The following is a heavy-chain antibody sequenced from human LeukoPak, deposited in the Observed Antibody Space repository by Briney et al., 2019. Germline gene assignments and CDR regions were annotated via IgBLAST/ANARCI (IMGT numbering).Heavy chain of an antibody. CDR3: ARVTCRLSPYYFDY. D-gene: IGHD2-15*01. CDR1: GFTFSDYY. CDR2: ISSSGSTI. Sequence: GGSLRLSCAASGFTFSDYYMSWIRQAPGKGLEWVSYISSSGSTIYYADSVKGRFTISRDNAKNTLYLQMNSLRAEDTAVYYCARVTCRLSPYYFDYWGQGTLVTVSS. J-gene: IGHJ4*02. V-gene: IGHV3-11*04.